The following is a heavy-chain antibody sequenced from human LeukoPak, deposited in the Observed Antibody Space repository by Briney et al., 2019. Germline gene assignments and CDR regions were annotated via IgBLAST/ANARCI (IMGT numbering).Heavy chain of an antibody. CDR2: ISSSGSYI. J-gene: IGHJ3*02. D-gene: IGHD2-21*02. V-gene: IGHV3-21*01. CDR3: ASRNQDCGGDCFWAFDI. Sequence: GGSLRLSCGVSGLTFSRYSMNWVRQAPGKGLEWVSSISSSGSYIYYADSVKGRFTISRDNAKNSLYLQMNSLRAEDTAVYYCASRNQDCGGDCFWAFDIWGQGTMVTVSS. CDR1: GLTFSRYS.